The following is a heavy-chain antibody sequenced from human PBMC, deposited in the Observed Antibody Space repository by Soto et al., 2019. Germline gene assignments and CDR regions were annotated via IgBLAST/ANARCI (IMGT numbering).Heavy chain of an antibody. Sequence: GGSLRLSCAASGFTFSTFSMNWVRQAPGKGLEWLSYIGGSGGSISYADSVKGRFTISRDNGKNTLYLQMSSLRDEDTAVYYCARDLAWAFDSWGQGALVTSPQ. V-gene: IGHV3-48*02. D-gene: IGHD1-26*01. CDR2: IGGSGGSI. J-gene: IGHJ4*02. CDR3: ARDLAWAFDS. CDR1: GFTFSTFS.